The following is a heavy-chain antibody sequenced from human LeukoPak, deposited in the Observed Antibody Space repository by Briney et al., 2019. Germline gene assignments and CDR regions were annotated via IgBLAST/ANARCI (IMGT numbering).Heavy chain of an antibody. V-gene: IGHV1-2*04. CDR2: INPNSGGT. CDR3: ARDLVVPAASPYGMDV. D-gene: IGHD2-2*01. J-gene: IGHJ6*02. Sequence: GASVKVSCKASGYTFTGYYMHWVRQAPGQGLGWMGWINPNSGGTNYAQKLQGWVTMTRDTSISTAYMELSRLRSDDTAVYYCARDLVVPAASPYGMDVWGQGTTVTVSS. CDR1: GYTFTGYY.